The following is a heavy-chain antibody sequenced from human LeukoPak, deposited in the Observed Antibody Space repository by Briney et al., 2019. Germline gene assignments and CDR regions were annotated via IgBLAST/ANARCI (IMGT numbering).Heavy chain of an antibody. CDR3: ATGIAAAGNYFDY. D-gene: IGHD6-13*01. V-gene: IGHV4-39*01. J-gene: IGHJ4*02. CDR2: IYYSGST. CDR1: RGSISSSSYY. Sequence: SETLSLTCTVSRGSISSSSYYWGWIRQPPGKGLEWIGSIYYSGSTYYNPSLKSRVTISVDTSKNQFSLKLSSVTAADTAVYYCATGIAAAGNYFDYWGQGTLVTVSS.